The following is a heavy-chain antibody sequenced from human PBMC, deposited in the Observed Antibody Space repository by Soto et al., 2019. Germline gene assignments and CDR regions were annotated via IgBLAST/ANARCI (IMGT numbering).Heavy chain of an antibody. D-gene: IGHD1-26*01. CDR2: ISYDGINK. V-gene: IGHV3-30*03. J-gene: IGHJ2*01. Sequence: QVQLVESGGGVVQPGRSLGLSCAASGFTFNTYGMHWVRQAPGKGLEWVAAISYDGINKYYVDSVKGRFTISRDNSKNPLYLQINSLRAEVTPLYYCARSPQPTRGIHWYFDLWGRGILVTVSS. CDR1: GFTFNTYG. CDR3: ARSPQPTRGIHWYFDL.